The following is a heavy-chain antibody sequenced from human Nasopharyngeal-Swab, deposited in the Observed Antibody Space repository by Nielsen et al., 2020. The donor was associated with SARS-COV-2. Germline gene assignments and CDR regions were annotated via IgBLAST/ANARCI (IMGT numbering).Heavy chain of an antibody. CDR2: ISYDGSNK. J-gene: IGHJ4*02. Sequence: GGSLRLSCASSGFTLSSYAMHWVRQAPGKGLEWVAVISYDGSNKYYADSVKGRFTISRDNSKNTLYLQMNSLRAEDTAVYYCARTGGPVYGLVVDYWGQGTLVTVSS. V-gene: IGHV3-30*04. CDR1: GFTLSSYA. CDR3: ARTGGPVYGLVVDY. D-gene: IGHD6-19*01.